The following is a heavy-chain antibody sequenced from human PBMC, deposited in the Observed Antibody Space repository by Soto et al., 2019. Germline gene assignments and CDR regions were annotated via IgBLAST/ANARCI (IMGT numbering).Heavy chain of an antibody. CDR2: ISSSSSYI. CDR1: GFTFSSYG. Sequence: AGGSLRLSCAASGFTFSSYGRNWVRQAPGKGLEWVSSISSSSSYIYYADSVKGRFTISRDNAKNSLYLQMNSLRAEDTAVYYCAREGTRYYYYMDVWGKGTTVTVSS. CDR3: AREGTRYYYYMDV. V-gene: IGHV3-21*01. J-gene: IGHJ6*03.